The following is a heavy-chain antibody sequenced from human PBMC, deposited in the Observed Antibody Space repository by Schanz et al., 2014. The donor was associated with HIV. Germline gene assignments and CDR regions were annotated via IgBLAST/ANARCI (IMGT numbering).Heavy chain of an antibody. V-gene: IGHV1-69*09. CDR2: IVPVLAVA. J-gene: IGHJ4*02. CDR3: ARDFNIGDQYYFDH. CDR1: GGHFASFG. Sequence: QVELVQSGPEVKKPGSSVKVSCKASGGHFASFGVSWVRQAPGHGLEWMGGIVPVLAVANYAQKFQGRVTMTRDTSTSTVYMHLSSLRSDDTAVYFCARDFNIGDQYYFDHWGQGTLVTVSS. D-gene: IGHD2-21*02.